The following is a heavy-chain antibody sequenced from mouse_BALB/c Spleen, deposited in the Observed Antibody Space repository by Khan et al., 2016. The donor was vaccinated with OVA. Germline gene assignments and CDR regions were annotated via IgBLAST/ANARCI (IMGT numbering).Heavy chain of an antibody. CDR1: GYTFTSFW. CDR3: ARDRIDY. V-gene: IGHV1-7*01. Sequence: QFHMKQSGAELAKPGASVKMSCTASGYTFTSFWMHWIKQRPGQGLEWMGYINPTSGYTDYTQNFKDKATFTAEKSSSTAYLQLISLTTDDSAVYYCARDRIDYWGQGTAVTVSS. J-gene: IGHJ2*01. CDR2: INPTSGYT.